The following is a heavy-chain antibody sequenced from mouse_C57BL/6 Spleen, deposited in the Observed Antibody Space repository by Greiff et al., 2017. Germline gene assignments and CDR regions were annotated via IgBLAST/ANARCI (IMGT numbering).Heavy chain of an antibody. CDR1: GYTFTSYW. V-gene: IGHV1-74*01. CDR2: IHPSDSDT. J-gene: IGHJ4*01. CDR3: AIRYYGSSYAMDY. D-gene: IGHD1-1*01. Sequence: VQLKQPGAELVKPGASVKVSCKASGYTFTSYWMHWVKQRPGQGLEWIGRIHPSDSDTNYNQKFKGKATLTVDKSSSTAYMQLSSLTSEDSAVYYCAIRYYGSSYAMDYWGQGTSVTVSS.